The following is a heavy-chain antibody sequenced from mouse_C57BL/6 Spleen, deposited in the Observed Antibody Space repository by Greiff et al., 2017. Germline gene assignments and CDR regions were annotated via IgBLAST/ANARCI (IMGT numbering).Heavy chain of an antibody. Sequence: EVQLQQSGPELVKPGASVKIPCKASGYTFTDYNMDWVKQSHGKSLEWIGDINPNNGGTIYNQKFKGKATLTVDKSSSTAYMELRSLTSEDTAVYYCARKENWVFAYWGQGTLVTVSA. V-gene: IGHV1-18*01. J-gene: IGHJ3*01. D-gene: IGHD4-1*01. CDR3: ARKENWVFAY. CDR1: GYTFTDYN. CDR2: INPNNGGT.